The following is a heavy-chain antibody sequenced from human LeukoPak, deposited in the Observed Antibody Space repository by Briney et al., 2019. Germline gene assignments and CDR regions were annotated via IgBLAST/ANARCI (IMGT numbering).Heavy chain of an antibody. CDR2: ISYDASNK. Sequence: GRSLGLSCAASGFTFSSYTMHWVRQAPGKGLEWVAFISYDASNKYYADSVKGRFTISRDNSKNTLYLQMNSLRAEDTAMYYCARGGLYIDYWGQGTLVTVSS. D-gene: IGHD3-10*01. CDR3: ARGGLYIDY. V-gene: IGHV3-30-3*01. CDR1: GFTFSSYT. J-gene: IGHJ4*02.